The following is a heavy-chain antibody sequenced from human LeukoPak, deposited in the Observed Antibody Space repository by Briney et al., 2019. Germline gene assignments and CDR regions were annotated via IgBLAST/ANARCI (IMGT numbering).Heavy chain of an antibody. CDR2: INSDGIGT. CDR1: GFTFSSYW. Sequence: GGSLRLSCAASGFTFSSYWMHWVRQAPGKGLVWVSRINSDGIGTNYADSVKGRSTISRDNSKNTLYLQMNSLRAEDTAVYYCAKDRGYDFWSGYDHFDYWGQGTLVTVSS. J-gene: IGHJ4*02. CDR3: AKDRGYDFWSGYDHFDY. V-gene: IGHV3-74*01. D-gene: IGHD3-3*01.